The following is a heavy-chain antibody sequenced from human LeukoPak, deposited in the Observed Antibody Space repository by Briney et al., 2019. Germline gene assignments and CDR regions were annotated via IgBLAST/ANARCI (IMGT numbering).Heavy chain of an antibody. V-gene: IGHV3-30-3*01. D-gene: IGHD3-10*01. J-gene: IGHJ4*02. Sequence: GGSLRLFCAASGFTFSSYAMHWVRQAPGKGLEWVAVISYDGSNKYYADSVKGRFTISRDNSKNTLYLQMNSLRAEDTAVYYCARGAPLYGSGSSSFDYWGQGTLVTVSS. CDR1: GFTFSSYA. CDR2: ISYDGSNK. CDR3: ARGAPLYGSGSSSFDY.